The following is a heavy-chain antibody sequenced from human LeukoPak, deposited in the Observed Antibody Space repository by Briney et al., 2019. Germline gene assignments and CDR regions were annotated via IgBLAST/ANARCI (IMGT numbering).Heavy chain of an antibody. CDR2: LSYDGSNE. D-gene: IGHD2-21*02. CDR3: ARDLAYCGGDCSMDV. J-gene: IGHJ6*02. CDR1: GFTFSNSA. Sequence: GGSLRLSCVASGFTFSNSAMHWVRQAPDKGLEWVAVLSYDGSNEYYVDSVKGRFTVSRDNSKNTLFLQMNSLRVEDTAVYYCARDLAYCGGDCSMDVWGQGTTVTVSS. V-gene: IGHV3-30-3*01.